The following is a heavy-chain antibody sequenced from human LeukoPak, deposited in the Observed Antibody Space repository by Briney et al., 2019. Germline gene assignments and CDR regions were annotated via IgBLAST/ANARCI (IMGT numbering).Heavy chain of an antibody. D-gene: IGHD3-3*01. J-gene: IGHJ6*02. CDR2: IYYSGST. V-gene: IGHV4-39*01. CDR3: ARRRHYDFWSGYSYYYYHGMDV. Sequence: SETLFLTCTVSGGSISSSSYYWGWIRQPPGKGLEWIGSIYYSGSTYYNPSLKSRVTISVDTSKNQFSLKLSSVTAADTAVYYCARRRHYDFWSGYSYYYYHGMDVWGQGTTVTVSS. CDR1: GGSISSSSYY.